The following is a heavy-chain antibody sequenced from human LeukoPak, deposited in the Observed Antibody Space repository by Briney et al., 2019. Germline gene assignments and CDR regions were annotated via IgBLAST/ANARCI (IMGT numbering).Heavy chain of an antibody. CDR3: ARDLGDAFDI. V-gene: IGHV4-59*01. Sequence: PETLSLTCTVSGGSISSYYWSWIRQPPGKGLEWIGYIYYSGSTNYNPSLKSRVTISVDTSKNQFSLMLSSVTASDTAVYYRARDLGDAFDIWGQGTMVTVSS. CDR1: GGSISSYY. CDR2: IYYSGST. D-gene: IGHD7-27*01. J-gene: IGHJ3*02.